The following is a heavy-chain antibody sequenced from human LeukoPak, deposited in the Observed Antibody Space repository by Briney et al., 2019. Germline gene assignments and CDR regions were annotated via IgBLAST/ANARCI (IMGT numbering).Heavy chain of an antibody. J-gene: IGHJ3*02. CDR2: ISYPGST. V-gene: IGHV4-39*07. Sequence: SETLSLTCTVSGGSISNSSFYWGWIRQPPGKGLECIASISYPGSTFYNPSLRSRVTISLDTSKNQFSLKLSSVTAADTAVYYCARVITDQFDAFDIWGQGTMVTVSS. CDR3: ARVITDQFDAFDI. CDR1: GGSISNSSFY. D-gene: IGHD1-14*01.